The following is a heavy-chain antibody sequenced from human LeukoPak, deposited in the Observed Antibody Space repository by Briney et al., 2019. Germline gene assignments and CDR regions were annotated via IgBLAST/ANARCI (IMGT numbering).Heavy chain of an antibody. V-gene: IGHV3-74*01. Sequence: GGSLRLSCATSGFTFSTYWMHWVRHVPGKGLVWVARIKGDGSSTRHADSMKGRFTISRDNAKNALYLQMNSLRDEDTAVYYCVRAYGDNGGYFQQWGQGTLVTVSS. D-gene: IGHD4-17*01. J-gene: IGHJ1*01. CDR1: GFTFSTYW. CDR2: IKGDGSST. CDR3: VRAYGDNGGYFQQ.